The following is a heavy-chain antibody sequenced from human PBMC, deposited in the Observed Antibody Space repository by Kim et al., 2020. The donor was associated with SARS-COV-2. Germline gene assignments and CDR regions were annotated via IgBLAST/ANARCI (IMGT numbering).Heavy chain of an antibody. V-gene: IGHV4-59*01. J-gene: IGHJ6*02. D-gene: IGHD3-16*01. CDR3: ARDRLGYYSYYGMDV. Sequence: PPHTSRGTISVDTSKNQFSLKLSSVTAADTAVYYCARDRLGYYSYYGMDVWGQGTTVTVSS.